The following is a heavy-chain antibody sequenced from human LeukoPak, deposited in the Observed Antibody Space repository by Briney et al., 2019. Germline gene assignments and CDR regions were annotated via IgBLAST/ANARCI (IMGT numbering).Heavy chain of an antibody. D-gene: IGHD6-13*01. CDR2: IRSKAKSYAT. Sequence: GGSLRLSCAASGFTFSGSAMHWVRQASGKGLEWVGRIRSKAKSYATAYAASVKGRFTISRDDSKNTAYLQMNSLKTEDTAVYYCTRPIAAAGTSDPYNYYYYMDVWGKGTTVTISS. CDR1: GFTFSGSA. V-gene: IGHV3-73*01. J-gene: IGHJ6*03. CDR3: TRPIAAAGTSDPYNYYYYMDV.